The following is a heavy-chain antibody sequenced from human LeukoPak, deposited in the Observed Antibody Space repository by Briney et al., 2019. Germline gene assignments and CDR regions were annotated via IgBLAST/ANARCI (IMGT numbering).Heavy chain of an antibody. CDR1: GFTFSRYA. CDR3: AKDRDIVVVPAANIDY. D-gene: IGHD2-2*01. Sequence: GGSLRLSCAASGFTFSRYAVHWVRQAPGKGLEWVAVISSDGSKKYYADSVKGRFTISRDNSKNTLYLQMNSLRAEDTAVYYCAKDRDIVVVPAANIDYWGQGTLVTVSS. J-gene: IGHJ4*02. V-gene: IGHV3-30-3*01. CDR2: ISSDGSKK.